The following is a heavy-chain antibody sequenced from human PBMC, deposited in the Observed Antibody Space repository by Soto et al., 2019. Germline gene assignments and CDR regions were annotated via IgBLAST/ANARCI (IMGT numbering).Heavy chain of an antibody. Sequence: SVKVSCKASGGTFSSYAISWVRQAPGQGLEWMGGIIPIFGTANYAQKFQGRVTITADESTSTAYMELSSLRSEDTAVYYCASPSTATINKFDYWGQGTMVTVSS. V-gene: IGHV1-69*13. CDR3: ASPSTATINKFDY. CDR1: GGTFSSYA. CDR2: IIPIFGTA. D-gene: IGHD4-17*01. J-gene: IGHJ4*02.